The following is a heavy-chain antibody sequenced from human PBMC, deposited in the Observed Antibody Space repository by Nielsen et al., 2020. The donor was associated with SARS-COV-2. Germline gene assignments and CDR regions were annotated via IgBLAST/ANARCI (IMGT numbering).Heavy chain of an antibody. D-gene: IGHD6-13*01. J-gene: IGHJ4*02. CDR3: ARLSCGASCYGSSWYVFDY. CDR1: GGSISSSNW. Sequence: SETLSLTCAVSGGSISSSNWWSWVRRPPGKGLEWIGEIYHSGSTNYNPSLKSRVTISVDTSKNQFSLKLSSVTAADTAVYYCARLSCGASCYGSSWYVFDYWGQGTLVTVSS. CDR2: IYHSGST. V-gene: IGHV4-4*02.